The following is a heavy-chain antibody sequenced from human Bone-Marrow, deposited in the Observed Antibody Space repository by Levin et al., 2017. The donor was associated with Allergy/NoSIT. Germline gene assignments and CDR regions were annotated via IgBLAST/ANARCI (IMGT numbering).Heavy chain of an antibody. CDR2: ITWNSYST. CDR1: GFTFDDYA. J-gene: IGHJ6*04. Sequence: GGSLRLSCAASGFTFDDYAMHWVRQAPGKGLEWISVITWNSYSTDYADSVKGRFTISRDNAKNSLNLQMDSLRAEDTAVYYCAKDRLPTTTVDYYYYSAFDVWGKGTTVTVSS. CDR3: AKDRLPTTTVDYYYYSAFDV. D-gene: IGHD1-1*01. V-gene: IGHV3-9*01.